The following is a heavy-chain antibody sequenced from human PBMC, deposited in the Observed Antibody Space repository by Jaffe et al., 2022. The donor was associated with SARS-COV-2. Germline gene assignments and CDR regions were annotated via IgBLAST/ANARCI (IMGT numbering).Heavy chain of an antibody. CDR2: IKEDGSER. D-gene: IGHD3-22*01. J-gene: IGHJ5*02. Sequence: EVPLVESGGGLVQPGGSLRLSCAASGFTFSSYWMSWVRQAPGKGLEWVANIKEDGSERYYVDSVKGRFTISRDNAKKSLYLQMNSLRVEDTAVYYCASNTYYFGSSGYYPWGQGTLVTVSS. CDR1: GFTFSSYW. V-gene: IGHV3-7*03. CDR3: ASNTYYFGSSGYYP.